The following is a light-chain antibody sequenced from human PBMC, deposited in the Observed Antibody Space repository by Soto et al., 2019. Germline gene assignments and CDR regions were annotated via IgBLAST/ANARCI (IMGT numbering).Light chain of an antibody. CDR2: DDC. CDR1: EIGSKS. J-gene: IGLJ1*01. Sequence: SYELTQPPSVSVAPGETAKITRGGTEIGSKSEHWYSQRPGQAPVRVVYDDCDRPSGIPERFSGSKSGNTASLTVSGIQDEDEADYYCRSYAGSSNVFGTGTKVTVL. CDR3: RSYAGSSNV. V-gene: IGLV3-21*02.